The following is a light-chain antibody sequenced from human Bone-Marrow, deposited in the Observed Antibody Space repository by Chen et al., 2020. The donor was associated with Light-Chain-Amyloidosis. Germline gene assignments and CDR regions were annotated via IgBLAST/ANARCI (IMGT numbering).Light chain of an antibody. J-gene: IGLJ3*02. CDR1: NIAYTS. Sequence: SYLLTQPSSVSVAPGQTPTIARGGNNIAYTSVHWYQQTPGQAPPLVFSDDSDRPSEIPERWSAANSVNTTTLTISRVEAGDEADDYCRVWDRGSDRPVFGGGTKLTVL. CDR3: RVWDRGSDRPV. V-gene: IGLV3-21*02. CDR2: DDS.